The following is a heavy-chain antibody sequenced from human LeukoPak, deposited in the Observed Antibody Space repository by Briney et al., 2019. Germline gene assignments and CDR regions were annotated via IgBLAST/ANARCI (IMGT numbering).Heavy chain of an antibody. Sequence: GGSLRLSCGASGFTFSNAGMHWVRQAPGKGLEWVAVIWYDGSNKYYADSVKGRFTISRDNSKNTLYLQMNSLRAEDTAVYFCASQYTSSRIFDDWGQGTLVTVSS. CDR1: GFTFSNAG. V-gene: IGHV3-33*01. CDR2: IWYDGSNK. J-gene: IGHJ4*02. CDR3: ASQYTSSRIFDD. D-gene: IGHD6-13*01.